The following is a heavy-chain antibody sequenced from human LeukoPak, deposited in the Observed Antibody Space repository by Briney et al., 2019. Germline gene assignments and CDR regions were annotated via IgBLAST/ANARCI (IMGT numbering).Heavy chain of an antibody. CDR3: AREVGASEFDY. D-gene: IGHD1-26*01. J-gene: IGHJ4*02. V-gene: IGHV3-7*01. Sequence: GGSLRLSCAASGFTFSSYWMSWVRQAPGKGLEWVANIKEDGSEKYYVDSVKGRFTISRDNAKNSLYLQMNSLRAEDTAVYYCAREVGASEFDYWGQGTLVTVSS. CDR2: IKEDGSEK. CDR1: GFTFSSYW.